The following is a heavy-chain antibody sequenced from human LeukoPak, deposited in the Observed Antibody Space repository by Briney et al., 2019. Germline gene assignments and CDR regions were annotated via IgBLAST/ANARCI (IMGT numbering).Heavy chain of an antibody. CDR3: ATGILTWGAFDI. Sequence: GGSLRLSCAASGFTFSSYWMHWVRQAPGKGLVWVSRINSDGSSTSYADSVKGRFTISRDNAKNTLYLQMNSLRAEDTAVYYCATGILTWGAFDIWGQGTMATVSS. CDR1: GFTFSSYW. CDR2: INSDGSST. V-gene: IGHV3-74*01. D-gene: IGHD3-9*01. J-gene: IGHJ3*02.